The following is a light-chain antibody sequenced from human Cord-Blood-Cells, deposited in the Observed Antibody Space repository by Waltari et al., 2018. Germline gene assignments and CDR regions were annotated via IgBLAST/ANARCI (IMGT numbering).Light chain of an antibody. J-gene: IGKJ2*01. CDR3: QQYNSYWT. CDR1: QSISSW. Sequence: DIQMTQSHSTLSASVGDRVTITCRASQSISSWLGWYQQKPGKAPKLLIYDAYSLESGVQARCSGSGSGTEFTLTISSLQPDDFATYYCQQYNSYWTFGQGTKLEIK. V-gene: IGKV1-5*01. CDR2: DAY.